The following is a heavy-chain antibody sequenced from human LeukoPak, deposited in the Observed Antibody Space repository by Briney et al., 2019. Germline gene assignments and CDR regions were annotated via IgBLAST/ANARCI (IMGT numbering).Heavy chain of an antibody. V-gene: IGHV3-72*01. J-gene: IGHJ6*02. CDR1: GFTFSDHY. CDR2: TRNKANSYTT. D-gene: IGHD1-14*01. Sequence: GGSLRLSCAASGFTFSDHYMDWVRQAPGKGLEWVGRTRNKANSYTTEYAASVKGRFTISRDDSKNSPYLQMNSLKTEDTAVYYCASRTDWGQGTTVTVSS. CDR3: ASRTD.